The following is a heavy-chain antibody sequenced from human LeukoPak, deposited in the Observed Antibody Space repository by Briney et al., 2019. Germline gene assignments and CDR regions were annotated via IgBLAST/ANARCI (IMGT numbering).Heavy chain of an antibody. Sequence: PSETLSLTCTVSGGSISSSSYYWGWIRQPPGKGLEWIGSIYHSGSTYYNPSLKSRVTISVDTSKNQFSLKLSSVTAADTAVYYCARDGTVIPRGGIDYWGQGTLVTVSS. CDR2: IYHSGST. CDR3: ARDGTVIPRGGIDY. V-gene: IGHV4-39*07. J-gene: IGHJ4*02. D-gene: IGHD1-1*01. CDR1: GGSISSSSYY.